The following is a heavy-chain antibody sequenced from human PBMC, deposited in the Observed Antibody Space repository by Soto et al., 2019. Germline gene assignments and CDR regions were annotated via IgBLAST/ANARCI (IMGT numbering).Heavy chain of an antibody. CDR1: GFTFNNYA. Sequence: GGSLRLSCAASGFTFNNYAMNWVRQAPGKGLEWVSSISGSGSSTNYADSVKGRFTISRDNAKNTLYLQMNSLRAEDTAVYYCARGVSALNDAFDIWGQGTMVTVSS. V-gene: IGHV3-23*01. CDR2: ISGSGSST. CDR3: ARGVSALNDAFDI. D-gene: IGHD6-25*01. J-gene: IGHJ3*02.